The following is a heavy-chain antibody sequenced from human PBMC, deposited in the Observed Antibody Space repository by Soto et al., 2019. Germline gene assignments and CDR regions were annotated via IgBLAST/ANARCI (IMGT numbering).Heavy chain of an antibody. CDR3: ARGTTNYDFWSGYYSYYYYYMDV. V-gene: IGHV1-18*01. D-gene: IGHD3-3*01. J-gene: IGHJ6*03. Sequence: ASVKVSCKASGYNLTSYGISWVRQAPGQGLEWMGWISPYNGNTNYAQKFQGRVTVTTDTSTSTAYMDLRSLRSDDTAVYYCARGTTNYDFWSGYYSYYYYYMDVWGKGTTVTVSS. CDR2: ISPYNGNT. CDR1: GYNLTSYG.